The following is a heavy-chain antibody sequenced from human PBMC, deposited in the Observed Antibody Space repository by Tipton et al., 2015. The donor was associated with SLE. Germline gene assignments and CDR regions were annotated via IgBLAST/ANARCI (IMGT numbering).Heavy chain of an antibody. Sequence: TLSLTCTVSGGSISSSSYYWGWIRRPPGKGLEWIGSIYYSGSTYYNPSLKSRVTISVDTSKNQFSLKLSSVTAADTAVYYCARLNRDAFDIWGQGTMVTVSS. CDR1: GGSISSSSYY. J-gene: IGHJ3*02. V-gene: IGHV4-39*01. CDR3: ARLNRDAFDI. D-gene: IGHD1-14*01. CDR2: IYYSGST.